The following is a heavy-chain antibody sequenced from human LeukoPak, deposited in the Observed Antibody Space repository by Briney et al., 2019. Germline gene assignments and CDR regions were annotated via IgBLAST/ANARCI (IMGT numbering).Heavy chain of an antibody. D-gene: IGHD6-13*01. CDR3: AKAAIVATGKVPDY. CDR2: ISHSGGGT. J-gene: IGHJ4*02. V-gene: IGHV3-23*01. CDR1: GFTFSSYG. Sequence: GGSLRLSCAASGFTFSSYGMSWVRQAPGKGLEWVSTISHSGGGTYYADSVKGRFTISRDNSETTLYLQMNSLRAEDTAVYFCAKAAIVATGKVPDYWGQGTLVTVSA.